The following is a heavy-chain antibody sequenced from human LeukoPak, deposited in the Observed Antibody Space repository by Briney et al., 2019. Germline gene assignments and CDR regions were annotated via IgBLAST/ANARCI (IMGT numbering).Heavy chain of an antibody. CDR3: VRDPPRDTAMVWKY. V-gene: IGHV3-30*04. Sequence: GGSLRLSCAASGFTFSSYAMHWVRQAPGKGPEWVAVISYDGRSKFYVDSVKGRFTISRDNSENTLYLQMNSLRTEDTAVYYCVRDPPRDTAMVWKYWGQGTLVTVSS. CDR1: GFTFSSYA. D-gene: IGHD5-18*01. J-gene: IGHJ4*02. CDR2: ISYDGRSK.